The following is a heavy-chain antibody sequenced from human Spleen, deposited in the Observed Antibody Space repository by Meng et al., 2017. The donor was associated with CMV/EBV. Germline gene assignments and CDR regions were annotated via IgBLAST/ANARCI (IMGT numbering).Heavy chain of an antibody. Sequence: SGVGVGWIRQPPGKALEWLALIYWNDDKRYSPSLKSRLTITKDTSKNQVVLTMTNMDPVDTATYYCAHRQDCSSTSCYFPPRHAFDIWGQGTMVTVSS. V-gene: IGHV2-5*01. CDR1: SGVG. CDR2: IYWNDDK. CDR3: AHRQDCSSTSCYFPPRHAFDI. J-gene: IGHJ3*02. D-gene: IGHD2-2*01.